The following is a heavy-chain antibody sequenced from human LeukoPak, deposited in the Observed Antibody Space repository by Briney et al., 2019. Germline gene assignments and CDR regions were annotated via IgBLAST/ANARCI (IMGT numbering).Heavy chain of an antibody. CDR2: IYYSGST. V-gene: IGHV4-59*01. Sequence: SETLSLTCTVSGGSISSYYWRWIRQPPGKGLEWIGYIYYSGSTNYNPSLKSRVTISVDTSKNQYSLKLSSVTAADTAVYYCARATTGTTNWFDPWGQGTLVTVSS. CDR1: GGSISSYY. D-gene: IGHD1-1*01. CDR3: ARATTGTTNWFDP. J-gene: IGHJ5*02.